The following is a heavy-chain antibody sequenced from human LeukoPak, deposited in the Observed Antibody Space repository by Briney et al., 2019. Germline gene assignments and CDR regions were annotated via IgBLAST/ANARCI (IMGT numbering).Heavy chain of an antibody. Sequence: GSLRLSCAASGFTFSSYSMNWVRQAPGKGLEWVSFISSSTSYISYADSVKGRFTISRDNAKSSLWLQMNSLRAEDTAVYYCARATNGRFDIWGQGTMVTVSS. CDR2: ISSSTSYI. D-gene: IGHD2-8*01. CDR1: GFTFSSYS. CDR3: ARATNGRFDI. J-gene: IGHJ3*02. V-gene: IGHV3-21*01.